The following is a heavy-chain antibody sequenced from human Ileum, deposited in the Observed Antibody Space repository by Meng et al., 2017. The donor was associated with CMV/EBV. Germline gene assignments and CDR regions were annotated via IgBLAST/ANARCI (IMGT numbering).Heavy chain of an antibody. CDR2: MYYSGYT. CDR3: ARVNNYYGSGSYADY. J-gene: IGHJ4*02. CDR1: GDSSTSGSYY. Sequence: SGDSSTSGSYYWTWIRQLPGKGLEWIGYMYYSGYTYYNPSLKSRPAISRDTSKNQFSLDLTSVTAADTAVYYCARVNNYYGSGSYADYWGQGTLVTVSS. V-gene: IGHV4-31*02. D-gene: IGHD3-10*01.